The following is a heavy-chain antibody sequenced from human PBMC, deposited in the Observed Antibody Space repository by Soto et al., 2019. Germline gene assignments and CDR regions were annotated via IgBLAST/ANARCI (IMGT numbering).Heavy chain of an antibody. J-gene: IGHJ4*02. CDR3: ARERSRYDRSGYYRPDY. CDR2: IIPILGTP. V-gene: IGHV1-69*10. D-gene: IGHD3-22*01. Sequence: GASVKVSCKASGDTFSSYAISWVRQAPGQGLEWMGGIIPILGTPNYAQKFQDRVTITADKSTSTAYMELSSLRSEDTAVYYCARERSRYDRSGYYRPDYWGQGTLVTVSS. CDR1: GDTFSSYA.